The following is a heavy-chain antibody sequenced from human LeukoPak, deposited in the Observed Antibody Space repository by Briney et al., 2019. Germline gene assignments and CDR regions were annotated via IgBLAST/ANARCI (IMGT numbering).Heavy chain of an antibody. CDR1: GGSISSYY. CDR3: ARYLVVPAATNWFDP. V-gene: IGHV4-59*01. Sequence: SETLSLTCTVSGGSISSYYWSRIRQPPGKGLEWIGYIYYSGSTNYNPSLKSRVTISVDTSKDQFSLKLSSVTAADTAVYYCARYLVVPAATNWFDPWGQGTLVTVSS. CDR2: IYYSGST. J-gene: IGHJ5*02. D-gene: IGHD2-2*01.